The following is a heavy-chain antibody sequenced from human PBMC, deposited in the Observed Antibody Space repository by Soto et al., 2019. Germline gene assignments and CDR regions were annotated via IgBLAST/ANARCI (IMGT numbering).Heavy chain of an antibody. CDR2: IYYSGST. V-gene: IGHV4-31*02. J-gene: IGHJ6*02. D-gene: IGHD2-2*01. CDR3: AVSRDGYSMDV. CDR1: SGGYY. Sequence: SGGYYWSWIRQPPGKGLEWIGYIYYSGSTYYNPSLKSRVTISVDTSKDQFSLKLSSVTAADTAVYYCAVSRDGYSMDVWGQGTTVTVS.